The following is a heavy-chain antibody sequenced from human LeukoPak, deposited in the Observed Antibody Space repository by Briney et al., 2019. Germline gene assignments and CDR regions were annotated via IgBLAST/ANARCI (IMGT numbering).Heavy chain of an antibody. J-gene: IGHJ4*02. CDR1: GYTFTGYY. Sequence: ASVKVSCEASGYTFTGYYMHWVRQAPGQGLEWMGWINPNSGGTNYARKFQGRVTMTRDTSISTAYMELSRLRSDDTAVYYCASPGFRYYDSSGYTSLGYWGQGTLVTVSS. CDR2: INPNSGGT. CDR3: ASPGFRYYDSSGYTSLGY. V-gene: IGHV1-2*02. D-gene: IGHD3-22*01.